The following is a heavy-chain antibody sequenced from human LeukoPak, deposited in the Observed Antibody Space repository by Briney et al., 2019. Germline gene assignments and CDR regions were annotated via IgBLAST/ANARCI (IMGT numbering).Heavy chain of an antibody. Sequence: PGGSLRLSCAASGFTVSSNYMSWVRQAPGKGLEWVSVIYSGGSTYYADSVKGRFTISRDNSKNTLYLQMSNLKTDDTAVYYCAAAISGVRGWFDPWGQGTLVTVSS. V-gene: IGHV3-53*05. J-gene: IGHJ5*02. CDR2: IYSGGST. CDR3: AAAISGVRGWFDP. CDR1: GFTVSSNY. D-gene: IGHD3-10*02.